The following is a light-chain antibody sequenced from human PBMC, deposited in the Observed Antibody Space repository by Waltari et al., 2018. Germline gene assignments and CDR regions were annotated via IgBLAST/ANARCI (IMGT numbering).Light chain of an antibody. Sequence: IVLTQSPGTLSLSPGERATLSCRASQRISSFLVWYQQKPGQAPRLLIYGASTRATGIPDRFSGSGSGTDFSLTISRLEPEDFAVYYCQHYVRLPVTFGQGTKVEIK. CDR3: QHYVRLPVT. V-gene: IGKV3-20*01. J-gene: IGKJ1*01. CDR1: QRISSF. CDR2: GAS.